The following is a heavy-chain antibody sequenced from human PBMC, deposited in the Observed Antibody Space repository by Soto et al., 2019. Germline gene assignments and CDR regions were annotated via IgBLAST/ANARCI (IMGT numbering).Heavy chain of an antibody. CDR1: GGSISSGGYY. V-gene: IGHV4-31*03. Sequence: PSETLSLTCTVSGGSISSGGYYWSWIRQHPGKGLEWIGYIYYSGSTYYNPSLKSRVTISVDTSKNQFSLKLSSVTAADTAVYYCARVEGRIAAQLGYFDYWGQGTLVTVSS. CDR3: ARVEGRIAAQLGYFDY. CDR2: IYYSGST. J-gene: IGHJ4*02. D-gene: IGHD6-25*01.